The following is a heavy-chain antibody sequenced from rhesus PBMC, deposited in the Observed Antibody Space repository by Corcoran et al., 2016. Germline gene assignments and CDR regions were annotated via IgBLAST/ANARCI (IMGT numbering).Heavy chain of an antibody. CDR3: STNDYGTSYRFDV. V-gene: IGHV4-80*01. CDR1: GASFGSYW. Sequence: QVQLQESGPGLVKPSATLSLTCAVSGASFGSYWWSWLRQAPGKGLEWIGEINGHSGNTNYSPSLKSRVTISKDASKNQRSLNLNFLTDADTAVYYCSTNDYGTSYRFDVWGPGVLVTVSS. D-gene: IGHD4-29*01. J-gene: IGHJ5-1*01. CDR2: INGHSGNT.